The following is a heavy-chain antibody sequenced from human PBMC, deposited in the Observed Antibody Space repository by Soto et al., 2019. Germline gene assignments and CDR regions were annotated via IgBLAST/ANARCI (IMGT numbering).Heavy chain of an antibody. V-gene: IGHV3-23*01. CDR1: GFTFSNYG. CDR2: ISSNGDTA. D-gene: IGHD2-15*01. Sequence: GSLRLSCAASGFTFSNYGMNWGRQAPGKGPAWVSGISSNGDTANYSDSVNGRFTISRDNSKNALYMQMNGLRPADTAVYYCAKDLSSWPHYAFDSWGQGTLVTVSS. CDR3: AKDLSSWPHYAFDS. J-gene: IGHJ5*01.